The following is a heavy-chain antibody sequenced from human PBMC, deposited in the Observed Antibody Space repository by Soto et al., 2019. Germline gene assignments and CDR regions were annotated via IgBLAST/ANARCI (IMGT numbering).Heavy chain of an antibody. Sequence: AASVKVSCKASGYTFTTYSMHWVRQAHGHRLEWMGWSNAGNGYTQYSQDFQGRVTITRDTSASTAYMELSSLRSEDMAVYYCARDGGSGMDVWGQGTTVTVSS. V-gene: IGHV1-3*02. CDR2: SNAGNGYT. CDR3: ARDGGSGMDV. J-gene: IGHJ6*02. D-gene: IGHD3-16*01. CDR1: GYTFTTYS.